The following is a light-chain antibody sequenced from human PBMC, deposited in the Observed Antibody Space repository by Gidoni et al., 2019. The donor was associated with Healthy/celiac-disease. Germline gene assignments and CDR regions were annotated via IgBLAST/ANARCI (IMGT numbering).Light chain of an antibody. J-gene: IGKJ1*01. CDR2: GAS. V-gene: IGKV3-20*01. Sequence: EIVLTQSPGTLSLSPGERATLSCRASQSVSSSYLAWYQQKPGQAPRLLIYGASSRATGIPDRFIGSGSGTDFTLTISRLEPEDFAVYYCQQYGSSQTFGQGTKVEIK. CDR1: QSVSSSY. CDR3: QQYGSSQT.